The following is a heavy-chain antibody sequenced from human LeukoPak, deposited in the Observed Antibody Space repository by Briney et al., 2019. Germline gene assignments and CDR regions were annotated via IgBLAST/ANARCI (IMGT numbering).Heavy chain of an antibody. J-gene: IGHJ4*02. V-gene: IGHV4-39*01. CDR3: AGRPAGY. Sequence: WIRQPPGKGLEWIGSIYSSGITYCNPSLKSRVTIFADTSKNQVSLQLSSVTAADTAVYYCAGRPAGYWGQGTLVTVSS. CDR2: IYSSGIT.